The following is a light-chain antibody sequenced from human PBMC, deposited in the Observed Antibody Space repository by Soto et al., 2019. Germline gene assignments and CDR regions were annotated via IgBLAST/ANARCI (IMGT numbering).Light chain of an antibody. J-gene: IGLJ2*01. CDR1: RSNIGAGYD. CDR2: GNS. Sequence: QSVLTQPPSVSGAPGQSVTISCTGSRSNIGAGYDVHWYQQLPGTAHKLLIYGNSNRPSGVPDRLSGSKSGTSASLAITGLQAEDEADYFCKSYDSSLSGSVVGGGTKLTVL. V-gene: IGLV1-40*01. CDR3: KSYDSSLSGSV.